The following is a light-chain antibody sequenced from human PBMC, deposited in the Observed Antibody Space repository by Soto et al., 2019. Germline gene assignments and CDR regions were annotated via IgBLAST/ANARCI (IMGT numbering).Light chain of an antibody. V-gene: IGKV3-15*01. CDR2: DTS. J-gene: IGKJ2*02. CDR1: QSVSRF. Sequence: EIVMTQSPATLSVSPGERVTLSCRASQSVSRFLAWYQQRPGQAPRLLIYDTSTSATGVPARFSGSGSGTEFSLTSSCLQSEDFAVYYCQQYDNWPPCTFGQGTKLEVK. CDR3: QQYDNWPPCT.